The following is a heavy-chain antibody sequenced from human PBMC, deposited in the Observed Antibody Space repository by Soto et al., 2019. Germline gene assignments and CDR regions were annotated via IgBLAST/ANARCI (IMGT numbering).Heavy chain of an antibody. J-gene: IGHJ5*02. CDR1: GGTFSSYA. V-gene: IGHV1-69*13. Sequence: ASVKVSCKASGGTFSSYAISWVRQAPGQGLEWMGGIIPIFGTANYAQKFQGRVTITADESTSTAYMELSSLRSEDTAVYYCARVRDCISTSCYDWFDPWGQGTLVTVSS. D-gene: IGHD2-2*01. CDR3: ARVRDCISTSCYDWFDP. CDR2: IIPIFGTA.